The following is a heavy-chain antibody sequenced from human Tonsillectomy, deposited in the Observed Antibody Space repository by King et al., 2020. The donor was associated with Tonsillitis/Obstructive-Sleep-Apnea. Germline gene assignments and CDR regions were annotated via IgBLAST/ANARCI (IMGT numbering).Heavy chain of an antibody. CDR2: INPSGGST. D-gene: IGHD3-10*01. CDR1: GYTFTNYY. Sequence: VQLVESGAEVKKPGASVTVSCKASGYTFTNYYIHWVRQAPGQGLEWMGIINPSGGSTSYAQKFQGRVTMTRDTSTSTVYMELSSLGSEDTAGYCCAGGVYGSGINDAFDIWGQGTMVTVSS. J-gene: IGHJ3*02. V-gene: IGHV1-46*01. CDR3: AGGVYGSGINDAFDI.